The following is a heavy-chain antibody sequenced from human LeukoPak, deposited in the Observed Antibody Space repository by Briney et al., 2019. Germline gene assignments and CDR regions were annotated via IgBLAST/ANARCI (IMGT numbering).Heavy chain of an antibody. Sequence: GGSLRLSCAASGFRFSSYWMSWVRQDPGKGLEWVANIKQDGSEKSYVDSVKGRLTISRDNAKNALYLQMNSLRAEDTAVYYCARVLRGGFDYWGQGTLVTVSS. CDR2: IKQDGSEK. D-gene: IGHD2-8*02. CDR3: ARVLRGGFDY. V-gene: IGHV3-7*01. J-gene: IGHJ4*02. CDR1: GFRFSSYW.